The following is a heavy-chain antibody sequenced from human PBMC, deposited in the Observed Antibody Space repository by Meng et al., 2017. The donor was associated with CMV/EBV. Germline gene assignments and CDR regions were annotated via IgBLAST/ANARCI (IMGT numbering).Heavy chain of an antibody. D-gene: IGHD3-3*01. CDR1: GGSISSYY. J-gene: IGHJ6*02. Sequence: GSLRLSCTVSGGSISSYYWSWIRQPPGKGLEWIGYIYYSGSTNYNPSLKSRVTISVDTSKNQFSLKLSSVTAADTAVYYCARDRYYDFWSGYYSDYYYGMDVWGQGTTVTVSS. V-gene: IGHV4-59*01. CDR2: IYYSGST. CDR3: ARDRYYDFWSGYYSDYYYGMDV.